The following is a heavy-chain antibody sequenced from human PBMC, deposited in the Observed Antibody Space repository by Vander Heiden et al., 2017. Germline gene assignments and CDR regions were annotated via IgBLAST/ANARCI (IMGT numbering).Heavy chain of an antibody. D-gene: IGHD3-10*01. Sequence: QVQLQESGPGLVKPSQTLSLTCTVSGGSISSAGYYWSWIRQHPGKGLEWIGYIYYSGSTYYNPSLKSRVTISVDTSKNQFSLKLSSVTAADTAVYYCARDPAAGPKDYYYYGMDVWGQGTTVTVSS. J-gene: IGHJ6*02. CDR3: ARDPAAGPKDYYYYGMDV. CDR1: GGSISSAGYY. V-gene: IGHV4-31*03. CDR2: IYYSGST.